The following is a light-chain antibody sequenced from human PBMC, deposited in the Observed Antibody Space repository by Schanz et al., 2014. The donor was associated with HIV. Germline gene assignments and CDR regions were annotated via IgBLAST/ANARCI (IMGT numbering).Light chain of an antibody. J-gene: IGLJ3*02. V-gene: IGLV2-14*02. Sequence: QSVLTQPASVSGSPGQSITISCTGTRNDVGTYNLVSWYQQHPGKAPQLMIYEVTKRPSGVSDRFSGSKSDNTASLTISGLQPEDEADYYCSSYTSSSTWVFGGGTKLTVL. CDR1: RNDVGTYNL. CDR3: SSYTSSSTWV. CDR2: EVT.